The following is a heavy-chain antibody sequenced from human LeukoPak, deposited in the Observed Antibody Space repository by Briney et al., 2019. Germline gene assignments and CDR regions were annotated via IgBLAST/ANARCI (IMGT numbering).Heavy chain of an antibody. J-gene: IGHJ6*02. V-gene: IGHV4-4*07. CDR2: IYTIGSA. Sequence: SETLSLTCTVSGGSISSDYWSWSRQRPGKGLEWVWRIYTIGSANYNPSPKSRITISVDTSKNQFSLKLSAGSAADTAVEYCAGVRAAAGISDGIGVCGQGPTITVTS. CDR3: AGVRAAAGISDGIGV. CDR1: GGSISSDY. D-gene: IGHD6-13*01.